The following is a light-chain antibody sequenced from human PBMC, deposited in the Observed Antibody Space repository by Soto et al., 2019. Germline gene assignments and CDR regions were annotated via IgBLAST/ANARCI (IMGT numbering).Light chain of an antibody. CDR1: QSVSSSY. J-gene: IGKJ4*01. CDR2: GAS. CDR3: QQYNNWPLT. Sequence: EIVLTQSPGTLSLSPGERATLSCRASQSVSSSYLAWYQQKPGLAPRLLIYGASTRATGIPARFSGSGSGTEFTLTISSLQSEDFAVYYCQQYNNWPLTFGGGTKVDIK. V-gene: IGKV3-15*01.